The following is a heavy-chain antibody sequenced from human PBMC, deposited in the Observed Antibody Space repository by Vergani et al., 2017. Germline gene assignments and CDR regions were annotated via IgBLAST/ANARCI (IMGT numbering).Heavy chain of an antibody. J-gene: IGHJ3*02. Sequence: QVQLQESGPGLVKPSETLSLTCAVSGYSISSGYYWGWIRQPPGKGLEWIGSIYHSGSTYYNPSLKSRVTISVDTSQNQFALKLSSVTAADTAVYYCARGFTGSHAFDIWGQGTMVTVSS. CDR2: IYHSGST. D-gene: IGHD3-16*01. V-gene: IGHV4-38-2*01. CDR3: ARGFTGSHAFDI. CDR1: GYSISSGYY.